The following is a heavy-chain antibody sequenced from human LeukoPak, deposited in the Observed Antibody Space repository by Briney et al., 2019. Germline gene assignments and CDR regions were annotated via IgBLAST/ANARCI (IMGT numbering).Heavy chain of an antibody. CDR3: ARGITIVAATAFDY. J-gene: IGHJ4*02. CDR1: GGSISSYY. Sequence: SETLSLTCTVSGGSISSYYWSWIRQPPGKGLEWIGYIYYSGSTNYNPSLKSRVTIPVDTSKNQFSLKLSSVTAADTAVYYRARGITIVAATAFDYWGQGTLVTVSS. CDR2: IYYSGST. V-gene: IGHV4-59*01. D-gene: IGHD2-15*01.